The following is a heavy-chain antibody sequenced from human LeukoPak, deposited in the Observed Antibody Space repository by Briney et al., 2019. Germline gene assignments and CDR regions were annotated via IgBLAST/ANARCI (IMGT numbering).Heavy chain of an antibody. J-gene: IGHJ4*02. CDR3: ARVYSGYDYHKAMDY. CDR1: GYTFTSYA. CDR2: ISAYNGNT. V-gene: IGHV1-18*01. D-gene: IGHD5-12*01. Sequence: GASVKVSCKASGYTFTSYAMHWVRQAPGQRLEWMGWISAYNGNTNYAQKLQGRVTMTTDTSTSTAYMELRSLRSDDTAVYYCARVYSGYDYHKAMDYWGQGTLVTVSS.